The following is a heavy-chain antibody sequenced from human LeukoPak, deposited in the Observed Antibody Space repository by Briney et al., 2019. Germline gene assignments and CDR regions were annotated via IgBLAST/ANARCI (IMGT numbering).Heavy chain of an antibody. CDR3: AKKGSGLTGTTVGLDY. Sequence: GGSLRLSCARSVFTFSSAMTCVRQAPGKGLEWVSTISGDTTATWYADSVKGRFTISRDNSKNTLYLQMNSLRGENTAVYYCAKKGSGLTGTTVGLDYWGQGTLVTVSS. CDR2: ISGDTTAT. CDR1: VFTFSSA. J-gene: IGHJ4*02. D-gene: IGHD1-20*01. V-gene: IGHV3-23*01.